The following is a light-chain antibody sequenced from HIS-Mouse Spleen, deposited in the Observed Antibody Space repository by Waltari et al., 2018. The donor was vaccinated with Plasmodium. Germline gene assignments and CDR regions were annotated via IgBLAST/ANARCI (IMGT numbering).Light chain of an antibody. Sequence: QSVLTQPPSASGTPGQRVTISCSGSSSNIGSNTVNWYQQLPGTAPKLLISSNNQRPSWVPDRFSGSKSGTSASMAISGLQSEDEADYYCAAWDDSLNGYVFGTGTKVTGL. CDR2: SNN. CDR1: SSNIGSNT. CDR3: AAWDDSLNGYV. J-gene: IGLJ1*01. V-gene: IGLV1-44*01.